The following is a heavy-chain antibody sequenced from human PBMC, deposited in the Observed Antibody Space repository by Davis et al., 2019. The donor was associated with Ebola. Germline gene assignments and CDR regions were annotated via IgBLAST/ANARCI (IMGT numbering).Heavy chain of an antibody. CDR2: ISSSSNYI. Sequence: GGSLRLSCAAFGFTFSSNRLNWVRQAPGKGLEWVSFISSSSNYIYYADSVKCRFTVSIDNAKNSLYLQMNSLRAEDTAVYYCVRDPALVVTGGGWFFGLWGRGTLVTVSS. J-gene: IGHJ2*01. D-gene: IGHD2-21*02. CDR1: GFTFSSNR. V-gene: IGHV3-21*01. CDR3: VRDPALVVTGGGWFFGL.